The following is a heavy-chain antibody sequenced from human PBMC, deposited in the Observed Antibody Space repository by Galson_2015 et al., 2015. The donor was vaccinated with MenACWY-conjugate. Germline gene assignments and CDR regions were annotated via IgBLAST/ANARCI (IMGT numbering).Heavy chain of an antibody. CDR2: IAPCNGNT. V-gene: IGHV1-18*01. D-gene: IGHD1-1*01. J-gene: IGHJ6*02. CDR1: GSTFRNYG. Sequence: QSGAEVKKPGASVQVSCKASGSTFRNYGISWVRQAPGHGLEWMGWIAPCNGNTNYSQKLQGRLTMTTDTSTSTAYMELRSLRSDATAVYYCARRYYDSYYGMDVWGQGTTVTVSS. CDR3: ARRYYDSYYGMDV.